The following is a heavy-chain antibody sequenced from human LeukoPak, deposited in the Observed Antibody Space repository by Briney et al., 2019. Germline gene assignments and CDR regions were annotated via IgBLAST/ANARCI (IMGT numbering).Heavy chain of an antibody. Sequence: SETLSLMCAVYGGSFSGYHWTWIRQPPGKGLEWIGEINDSGNTNYNPSLKSRVTMSVDMSKNQCSLKLSYVTAADTAVYYCARQPISTNCTNVDCVSHAFDIWGQGAVVTVSS. CDR1: GGSFSGYH. J-gene: IGHJ3*02. CDR2: INDSGNT. V-gene: IGHV4-34*01. D-gene: IGHD2-8*01. CDR3: ARQPISTNCTNVDCVSHAFDI.